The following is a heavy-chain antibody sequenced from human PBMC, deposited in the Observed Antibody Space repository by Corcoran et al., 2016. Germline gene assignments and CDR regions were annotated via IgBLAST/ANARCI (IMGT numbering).Heavy chain of an antibody. Sequence: EVQLVEAGGGLVQPGGSLRLSCAASGFTFSSYWMSWVRQAPGKGLGWVANIKQDGSEKYYVDSVKGRFTISRDNAKNSLYLQMNSLRAEETAVYYGARDTDDIGSSTSCYPYYYYYYGMDVWGQGTTVTVSS. CDR2: IKQDGSEK. CDR3: ARDTDDIGSSTSCYPYYYYYYGMDV. J-gene: IGHJ6*02. D-gene: IGHD2-2*01. V-gene: IGHV3-7*01. CDR1: GFTFSSYW.